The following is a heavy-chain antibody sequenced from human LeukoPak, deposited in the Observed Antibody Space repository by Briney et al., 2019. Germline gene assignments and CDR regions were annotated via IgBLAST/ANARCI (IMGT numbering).Heavy chain of an antibody. Sequence: SVKVSCKASGGTFSSYAISWVRQAPGQGLEWMGGIIPIFGTANYAQKFQGRVTITADESTSTAYMELSSLRSEDTAVYYCAGQGSVVRGVTPLYYYYMDVWGKGTTVTISS. CDR3: AGQGSVVRGVTPLYYYYMDV. D-gene: IGHD3-10*01. CDR2: IIPIFGTA. CDR1: GGTFSSYA. V-gene: IGHV1-69*01. J-gene: IGHJ6*03.